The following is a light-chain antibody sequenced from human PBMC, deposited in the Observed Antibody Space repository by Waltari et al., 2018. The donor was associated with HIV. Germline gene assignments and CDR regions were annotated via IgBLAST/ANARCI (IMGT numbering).Light chain of an antibody. CDR3: ATWDDSSSGSWV. CDR1: SSNIGSHF. V-gene: IGLV1-47*01. J-gene: IGLJ3*02. CDR2: RNN. Sequence: QSVLTQPPSASGTPGQRVTISCSGGSSNIGSHFVYWYQQVAGTTPKLLIFRNNKRPSGFPDRFSGSKSGTSASRSISGLRPEDEADYYCATWDDSSSGSWVFGGGTKVTVL.